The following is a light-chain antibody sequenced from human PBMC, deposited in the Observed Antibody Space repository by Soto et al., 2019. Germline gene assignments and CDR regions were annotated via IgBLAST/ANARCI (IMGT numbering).Light chain of an antibody. CDR1: QSVSSY. CDR3: QQRSNWLPYT. V-gene: IGKV3-11*01. J-gene: IGKJ2*01. Sequence: EIVLTQSPATLSLSPGARATLSCRASQSVSSYFAWYQQKPGQAPRLLIYDASNRATGIPARFSGSGSGTDFTLTISSLEPEDFAVYYCQQRSNWLPYTFGQGTKLEIK. CDR2: DAS.